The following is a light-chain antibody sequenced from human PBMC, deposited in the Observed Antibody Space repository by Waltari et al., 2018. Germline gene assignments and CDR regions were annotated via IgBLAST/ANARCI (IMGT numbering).Light chain of an antibody. J-gene: IGLJ2*01. CDR1: SSDVGGYHY. CDR2: DVT. Sequence: QSALTQPRSVSGSPGQSVPISCTGTSSDVGGYHYVSWYQQHPGKAPKLIIYDVTKRPSGVPDRFSGSKSGNTASLTISGLQAEDEADYYCCSYGGSYSFVVFGGGTKLTVL. CDR3: CSYGGSYSFVV. V-gene: IGLV2-11*01.